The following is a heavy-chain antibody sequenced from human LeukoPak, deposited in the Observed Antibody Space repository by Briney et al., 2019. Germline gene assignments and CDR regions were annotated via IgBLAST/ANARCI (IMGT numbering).Heavy chain of an antibody. J-gene: IGHJ6*03. V-gene: IGHV4-39*01. Sequence: SETLSLTCTVSGGSISSSSYYWGWIRQPPGKGLEWIGSIYYSGSTYYNPSLKSRVTISVDTSKNQFSLKLSSVTAADTAVYYCARQHKSYYMDVWGKGTTVTISS. CDR2: IYYSGST. CDR3: ARQHKSYYMDV. CDR1: GGSISSSSYY.